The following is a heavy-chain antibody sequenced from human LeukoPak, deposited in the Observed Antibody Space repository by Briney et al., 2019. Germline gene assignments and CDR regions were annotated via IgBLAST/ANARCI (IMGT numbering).Heavy chain of an antibody. CDR2: INHSGHT. Sequence: PSEPLSLTCAVYGGFFSGYYWRWIRTPPEKGVEWSGKINHSGHTNYNPSLKSRVTISVDTSKNQFSLTLSSVTAADTAVYYCANHRNYCESLTGDQNLFDLWGQGTLVTVSS. CDR1: GGFFSGYY. V-gene: IGHV4-34*01. J-gene: IGHJ5*02. CDR3: ANHRNYCESLTGDQNLFDL. D-gene: IGHD3-9*01.